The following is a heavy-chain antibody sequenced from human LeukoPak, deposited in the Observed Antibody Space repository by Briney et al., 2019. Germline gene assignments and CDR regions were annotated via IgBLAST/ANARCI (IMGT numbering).Heavy chain of an antibody. J-gene: IGHJ4*02. V-gene: IGHV3-30*02. CDR1: GFTFSSHG. CDR3: VRDRDWGFDY. CDR2: IRSDGSSN. D-gene: IGHD3/OR15-3a*01. Sequence: GGSLRLSCAASGFTFSSHGMHWVRQAPGKGLGWVTFIRSDGSSNYYGDSVKGRFTLSRDNFKNTLSLQMNSLRAEDTAVYYCVRDRDWGFDYWGQGTLVTVSS.